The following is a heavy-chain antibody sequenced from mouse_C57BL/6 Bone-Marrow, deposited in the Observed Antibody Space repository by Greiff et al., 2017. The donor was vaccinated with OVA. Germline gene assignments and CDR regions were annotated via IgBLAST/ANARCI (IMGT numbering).Heavy chain of an antibody. V-gene: IGHV1-55*01. J-gene: IGHJ3*01. CDR2: IYPGSGST. CDR1: GYTFTSYW. Sequence: VQLQQPGAELVKPGASVKMSCQASGYTFTSYWITWVKPRPGQGLEWIGDIYPGSGSTNYNEKFKSKATLTVDTSSSTASMQLSRLTSEDSAVYYCARNYLKGFAYWGQGTLVTVSA. CDR3: ARNYLKGFAY. D-gene: IGHD5-5*01.